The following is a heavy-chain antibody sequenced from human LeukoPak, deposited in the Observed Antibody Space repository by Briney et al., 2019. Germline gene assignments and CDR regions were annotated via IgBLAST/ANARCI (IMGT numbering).Heavy chain of an antibody. D-gene: IGHD3-3*01. V-gene: IGHV1-69*13. CDR3: ARGGGLESAFDI. J-gene: IGHJ3*02. CDR2: IIPIFGTA. CDR1: GGTFSSYT. Sequence: SVKVSCKASGGTFSSYTISWVRQAPGQGLEWMGGIIPIFGTANYAQKFQGRVTITADESTSTAYMELSSLRSEDTAVYYCARGGGLESAFDIWGQGTMVTVSS.